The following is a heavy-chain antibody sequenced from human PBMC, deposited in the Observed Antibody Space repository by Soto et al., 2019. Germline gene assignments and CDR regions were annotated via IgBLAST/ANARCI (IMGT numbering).Heavy chain of an antibody. Sequence: GGSLRLSCAASGFTFSSYGMHWVRQAPGKGLEWVAVISYDGSNKYYADSVKGRFTISRDNSKNTLYLQMNSLRAEDTAVYYCAKDLGITMVRGVIGYYYYYGMDVWGQGTTVTGS. D-gene: IGHD3-10*01. CDR3: AKDLGITMVRGVIGYYYYYGMDV. J-gene: IGHJ6*02. CDR1: GFTFSSYG. CDR2: ISYDGSNK. V-gene: IGHV3-30*18.